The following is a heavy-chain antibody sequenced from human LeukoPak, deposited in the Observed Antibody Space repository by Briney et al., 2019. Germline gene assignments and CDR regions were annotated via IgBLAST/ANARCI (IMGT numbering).Heavy chain of an antibody. V-gene: IGHV3-74*01. D-gene: IGHD3-16*01. CDR3: ARSDYFHN. CDR2: NKYDGTTK. Sequence: PGGSLRLSCEASGFGLSGSWMHWVRQAPGKGLMWVSQNKYDGTTKNYADSVRGRFTISRDNAKNTLYLHMNDLRAEDTAVYYCARSDYFHNWGQGTMVVVST. CDR1: GFGLSGSW. J-gene: IGHJ3*02.